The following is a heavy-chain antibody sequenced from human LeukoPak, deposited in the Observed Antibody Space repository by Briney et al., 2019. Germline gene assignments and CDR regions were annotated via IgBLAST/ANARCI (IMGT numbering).Heavy chain of an antibody. CDR3: ARGVPNCSGGSCYPGVFDY. V-gene: IGHV4-59*01. Sequence: PSETLSLTCTVSGGSISSYYWSWIRQPPGKGLEWMGYIYYSWSTNYNPSLKSRVTISVDTSKNQFSLKLSSVTAADTAVYYCARGVPNCSGGSCYPGVFDYWGQGTLVTVSS. D-gene: IGHD2-15*01. CDR2: IYYSWST. CDR1: GGSISSYY. J-gene: IGHJ4*02.